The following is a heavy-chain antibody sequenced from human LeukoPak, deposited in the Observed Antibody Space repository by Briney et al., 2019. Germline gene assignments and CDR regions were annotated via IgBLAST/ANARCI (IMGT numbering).Heavy chain of an antibody. D-gene: IGHD6-19*01. J-gene: IGHJ6*02. CDR1: GFTFSSYW. V-gene: IGHV3-7*01. Sequence: GGSLRLSCAASGFTFSSYWMSWVRQAPGKGLEWVANIKQDGSEKYYVDSVKGRFTISRDNAKNSLYLQMNSLRAEDTAVYYCARETPPDWQWLVAGLSYYGMDVWGQGTTVTVSS. CDR3: ARETPPDWQWLVAGLSYYGMDV. CDR2: IKQDGSEK.